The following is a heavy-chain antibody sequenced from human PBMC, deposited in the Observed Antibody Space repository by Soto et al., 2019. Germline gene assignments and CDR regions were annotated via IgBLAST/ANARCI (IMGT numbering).Heavy chain of an antibody. J-gene: IGHJ5*02. V-gene: IGHV1-46*01. Sequence: ASVKVSCKASGFTFSTYWMHWVRQAPGQGPEWMGVINPTGDYPTYARKFQGRVTMTRDTSTTTVYMELSSLTFEDTAVYYCARDNSDKVVGLKFWWFDPWGQGTLVTVSS. CDR1: GFTFSTYW. CDR2: INPTGDYP. CDR3: ARDNSDKVVGLKFWWFDP. D-gene: IGHD2-2*01.